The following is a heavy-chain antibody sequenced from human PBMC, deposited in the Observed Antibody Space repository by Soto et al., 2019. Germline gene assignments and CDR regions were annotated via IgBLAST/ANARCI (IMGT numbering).Heavy chain of an antibody. V-gene: IGHV1-2*04. CDR3: AMIRRDGYNQTQYYYGMDV. D-gene: IGHD5-12*01. J-gene: IGHJ6*02. CDR2: ISANSGGT. CDR1: GYTFTSYG. Sequence: EASVKVSCKASGYTFTSYGISWVRQAPGQGLEWMGWISANSGGTNYAQKLQGWVTMTRDTSISTAYMELSRLRSDDTAVYYCAMIRRDGYNQTQYYYGMDVWGQGTTVTVSS.